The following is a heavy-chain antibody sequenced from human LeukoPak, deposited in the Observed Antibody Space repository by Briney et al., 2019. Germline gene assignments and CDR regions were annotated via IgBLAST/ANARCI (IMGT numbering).Heavy chain of an antibody. CDR3: ARELVVPAAIHYYYYGMDV. CDR1: GFTFSSYE. CDR2: ISSSGSTI. D-gene: IGHD2-2*01. V-gene: IGHV3-48*03. J-gene: IGHJ6*02. Sequence: GGSLRLSCAASGFTFSSYEMNWVRQAPGKGLEWVSYISSSGSTIYYADSVKGRFTISRDNAKNPLYLQMNSLRAEDTAVYYCARELVVPAAIHYYYYGMDVWGQGTTVTVSS.